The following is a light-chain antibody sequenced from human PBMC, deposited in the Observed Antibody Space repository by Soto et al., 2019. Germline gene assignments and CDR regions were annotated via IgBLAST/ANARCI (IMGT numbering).Light chain of an antibody. CDR2: GVS. V-gene: IGKV3-15*01. CDR3: QHYGYSLWT. Sequence: EIVMTQSPATLSVSPGERATLSCRASQSVGNNLAWYRQKSGQAPRLLIYGVSTRDTGVPDRFSGSGSGTDFTLTITRLEPEDFAVYYCQHYGYSLWTFGQGTKVDIK. J-gene: IGKJ1*01. CDR1: QSVGNN.